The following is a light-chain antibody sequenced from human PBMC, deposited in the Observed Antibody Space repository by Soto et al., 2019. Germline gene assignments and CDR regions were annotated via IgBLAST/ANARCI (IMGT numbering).Light chain of an antibody. CDR2: DAS. V-gene: IGKV3-11*01. J-gene: IGKJ1*01. CDR1: QSVSTF. CDR3: QQRSSWPRT. Sequence: IVLTQFPATQSVSPGGRATLSCRASQSVSTFLAWYQLKHGQAPRLLIYDASNRASGIPARFSGSASGTDGTLTISSLEKEDGALYYCQQRSSWPRTFGQGTKVDIK.